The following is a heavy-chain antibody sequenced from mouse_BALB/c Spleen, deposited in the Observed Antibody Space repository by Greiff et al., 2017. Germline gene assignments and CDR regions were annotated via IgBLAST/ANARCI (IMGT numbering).Heavy chain of an antibody. V-gene: IGHV14-4*02. CDR2: IYPENGDT. D-gene: IGHD2-1*01. CDR1: GYTFTSYY. CDR3: NAFYYGNYRDD. Sequence: VQLQQSGPELVKPGASVRISCKASGYTFTSYYIHWVKQRPGQGLEWIGWIYPENGDTEYAPKFQGKATMTADTSSNTAYLQLISLTSEDTAVYYFNAFYYGNYRDDWGQGTTLTVSS. J-gene: IGHJ2*01.